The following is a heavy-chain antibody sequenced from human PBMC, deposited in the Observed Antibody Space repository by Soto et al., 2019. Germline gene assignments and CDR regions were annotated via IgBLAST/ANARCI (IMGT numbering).Heavy chain of an antibody. Sequence: ASVKVSCKASGYTFTNYGVSWVRQAPGQGLEWMGWISGYNGNTNYAQNLQGRGSMTTDTSTSTAYMELRSLRPDDTAVYYCARDVTRNYYDSSGHYYFDYWGQGTLVTVSS. J-gene: IGHJ4*02. D-gene: IGHD3-22*01. V-gene: IGHV1-18*04. CDR1: GYTFTNYG. CDR2: ISGYNGNT. CDR3: ARDVTRNYYDSSGHYYFDY.